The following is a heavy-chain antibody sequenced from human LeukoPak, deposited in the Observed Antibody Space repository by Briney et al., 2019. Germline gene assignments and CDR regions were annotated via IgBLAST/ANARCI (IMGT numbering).Heavy chain of an antibody. CDR1: GFIFKTYA. CDR2: IWYDGSNK. V-gene: IGHV3-33*01. CDR3: ARVFPYRATVTNY. Sequence: PGGSLRLSCAASGFIFKTYAMHWVRQAPGKGLEWVTMIWYDGSNKYYGDSVEGRFTISRDNSKNTVYLQMNSLRVEDTAVYYCARVFPYRATVTNYWGQGTLVTVSS. J-gene: IGHJ4*02. D-gene: IGHD4-17*01.